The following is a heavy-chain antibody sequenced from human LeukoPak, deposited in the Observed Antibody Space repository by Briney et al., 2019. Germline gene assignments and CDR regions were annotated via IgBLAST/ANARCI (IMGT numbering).Heavy chain of an antibody. J-gene: IGHJ6*03. CDR3: ARMGSSWFDYMDV. V-gene: IGHV3-11*01. CDR1: GFTFSDYY. CDR2: ISSSGSTT. Sequence: GSLRLSCAASGFTFSDYYMSWIRQAPGKGLEWVSYISSSGSTTYYADSVKGRFTISRDNSKNTLYLQMNSLRAEDTAVYYCARMGSSWFDYMDVWGKGTTVTVSS. D-gene: IGHD6-13*01.